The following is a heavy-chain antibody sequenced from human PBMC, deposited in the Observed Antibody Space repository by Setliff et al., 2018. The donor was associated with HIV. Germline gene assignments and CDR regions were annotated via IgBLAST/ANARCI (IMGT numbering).Heavy chain of an antibody. CDR3: ATYADRESNRFDP. J-gene: IGHJ5*02. D-gene: IGHD3-10*01. V-gene: IGHV4-39*01. CDR2: IYYSGST. Sequence: PSETLSLTCTVSGGSVSSKSFYWGWIRQPPGKGLEWIGSIYYSGSTYYNPSLKSRVTISVDTSKNQFSLKLSSVTAADTAVYYCATYADRESNRFDPWGQGILVTVSS. CDR1: GGSVSSKSFY.